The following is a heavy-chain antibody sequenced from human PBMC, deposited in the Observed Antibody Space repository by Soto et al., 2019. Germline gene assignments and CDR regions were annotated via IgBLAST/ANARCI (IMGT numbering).Heavy chain of an antibody. D-gene: IGHD2-2*01. CDR3: ARDPTLVVPAAPYYYYMDV. J-gene: IGHJ6*03. V-gene: IGHV3-7*01. CDR2: IKQDGSEK. CDR1: GFTFSSYW. Sequence: GGSLRLSCAASGFTFSSYWMSWVRQAPGKGLEWVANIKQDGSEKYYVDSVKGRFTISRDNAKNSLYLQMNSLRAEDTAVYYCARDPTLVVPAAPYYYYMDVWGKGTTVTVSS.